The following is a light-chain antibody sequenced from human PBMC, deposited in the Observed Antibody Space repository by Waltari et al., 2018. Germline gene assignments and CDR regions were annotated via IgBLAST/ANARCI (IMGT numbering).Light chain of an antibody. Sequence: EIVMTQSPETLSVSPGQRVTLSCRASQNIDASLAWHQQRPGRAPRVLISGASYRVTGIPDRFSGGGSGTEFTLTISSLQSEDVAIYYCQQFHTWPLTFGGGTKVEIK. J-gene: IGKJ4*01. V-gene: IGKV3-15*01. CDR1: QNIDAS. CDR3: QQFHTWPLT. CDR2: GAS.